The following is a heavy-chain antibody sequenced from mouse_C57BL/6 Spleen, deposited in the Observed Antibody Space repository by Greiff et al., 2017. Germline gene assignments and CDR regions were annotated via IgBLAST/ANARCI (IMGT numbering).Heavy chain of an antibody. CDR3: ARIGYYDYDRVAY. D-gene: IGHD2-4*01. J-gene: IGHJ3*01. CDR1: GYSFTDYN. CDR2: INPNYGTT. V-gene: IGHV1-39*01. Sequence: VHVKQSGPELVKPGASVKISCKASGYSFTDYNMNWVKQSNGKSLEWIGVINPNYGTTSYNQKFKGKATLTVDQSSSTAYMQLNSLTSEDSAVYYCARIGYYDYDRVAYWGQGTLVTVSA.